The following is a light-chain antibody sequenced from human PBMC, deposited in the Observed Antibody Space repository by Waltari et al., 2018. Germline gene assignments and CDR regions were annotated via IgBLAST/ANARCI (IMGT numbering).Light chain of an antibody. Sequence: QSVLTQPPSASGTPGQRVTISCSGRNSNIGSTTVNWYQQLPGTAPKLLIYSSNQRPSGVPDRFSASTSGTSASLAISGLQSEDEADYYCAVWDDSLNGRVFGGGTKLTVL. J-gene: IGLJ3*02. CDR1: NSNIGSTT. CDR3: AVWDDSLNGRV. V-gene: IGLV1-44*01. CDR2: SSN.